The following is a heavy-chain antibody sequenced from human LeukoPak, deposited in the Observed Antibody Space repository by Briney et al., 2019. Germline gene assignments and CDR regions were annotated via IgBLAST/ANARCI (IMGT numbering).Heavy chain of an antibody. Sequence: PGGSLRLSCAASGFTFSNYAMSWVRQAPGKGLGWVSVISSGSGSVFYADSVKGRFTISRDNSRNTLYLQMNSLRREDTAVYACAKSPSALVDYYYYMEVWGKGPRSPSP. D-gene: IGHD2-8*02. CDR2: ISSGSGSV. J-gene: IGHJ6*03. V-gene: IGHV3-23*01. CDR1: GFTFSNYA. CDR3: AKSPSALVDYYYYMEV.